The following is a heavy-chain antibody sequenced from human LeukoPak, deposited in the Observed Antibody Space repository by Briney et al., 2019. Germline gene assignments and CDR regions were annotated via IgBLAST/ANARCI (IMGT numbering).Heavy chain of an antibody. CDR1: GFTFSNCW. CDR2: IKEDGSEA. Sequence: GGSLRLSCAASGFTFSNCWMTWARQAPGRGLEWVANIKEDGSEAYYVDSVKGRFTVPRDNAENSLYLQMNSLRAEDTAIYYCATDHVYDTTAYRPFAYWGQGFLVTVSS. D-gene: IGHD3-22*01. CDR3: ATDHVYDTTAYRPFAY. J-gene: IGHJ4*02. V-gene: IGHV3-7*01.